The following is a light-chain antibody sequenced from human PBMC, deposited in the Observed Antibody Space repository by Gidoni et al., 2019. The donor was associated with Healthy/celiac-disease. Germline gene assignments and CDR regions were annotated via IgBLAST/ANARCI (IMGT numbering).Light chain of an antibody. CDR2: KDS. CDR3: QSADSSGTYRGV. CDR1: ALPKQY. V-gene: IGLV3-25*02. J-gene: IGLJ3*02. Sequence: SYELTQPPSVSVSPGQTARITCSGDALPKQYAYWYQQKPGQAPLLVIYKDSERPSGIPARFSGSSSGTTVTLTISGVQAEDEADYYCQSADSSGTYRGVFGGGTKLTVL.